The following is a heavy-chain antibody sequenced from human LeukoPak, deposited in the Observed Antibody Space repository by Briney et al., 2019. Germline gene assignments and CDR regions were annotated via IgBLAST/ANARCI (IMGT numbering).Heavy chain of an antibody. CDR3: AKDQSAAVVVITNLNY. D-gene: IGHD3-22*01. J-gene: IGHJ4*02. CDR1: GFTFSSYG. V-gene: IGHV3-30*02. Sequence: PGGSLRLSCAASGFTFSSYGMHWVRQAPGKGLEWVAFIRYDGSNKYYADSVKGRFTISRDNSKNTLYLQMNSLRAEDTAVYYCAKDQSAAVVVITNLNYWGQGTLVTVSS. CDR2: IRYDGSNK.